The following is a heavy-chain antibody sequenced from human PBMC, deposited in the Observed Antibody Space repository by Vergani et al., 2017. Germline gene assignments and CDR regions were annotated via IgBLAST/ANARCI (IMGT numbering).Heavy chain of an antibody. CDR3: ARVVGDVLRFVRYYYMDV. CDR1: GGTFSSYA. J-gene: IGHJ6*03. Sequence: QVQLVQSGAEVKKPGSSVKVSRKASGGTFSSYAISWVRQAPGQGLEWMGGIIPIFGTANYAQKFQGRVTITADESTSTAYMELSSLRSEDTAVYYCARVVGDVLRFVRYYYMDVWGKGTTVTVSS. CDR2: IIPIFGTA. D-gene: IGHD3-3*01. V-gene: IGHV1-69*01.